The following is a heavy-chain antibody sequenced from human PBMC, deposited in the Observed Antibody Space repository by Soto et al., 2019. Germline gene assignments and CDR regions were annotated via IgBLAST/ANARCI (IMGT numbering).Heavy chain of an antibody. CDR1: GYTLTELS. Sequence: ASVKVSCKVSGYTLTELSMHWVRQAPGKGLEWMGGFDPEDGETIYAQKFQGRVTMTEDTSTDTAYMELSSLRSEDTAVYYCATPYSRTDLSWWFDPWGQGTLVTVSS. CDR3: ATPYSRTDLSWWFDP. D-gene: IGHD3-16*02. V-gene: IGHV1-24*01. J-gene: IGHJ5*02. CDR2: FDPEDGET.